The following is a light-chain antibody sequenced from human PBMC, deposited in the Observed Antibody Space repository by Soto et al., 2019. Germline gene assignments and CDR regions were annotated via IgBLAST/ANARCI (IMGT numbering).Light chain of an antibody. V-gene: IGKV1-5*01. CDR2: DAS. Sequence: DIQMTQSPSTLSASVGDRVTITCRASQGTRSWLAWYQQKPGTAPKLLISDASTLESGVPSRFSGSGFGTEFTLTISRLQSDDFATYYCQQYNSYPTFGQGTKVEIK. CDR3: QQYNSYPT. CDR1: QGTRSW. J-gene: IGKJ1*01.